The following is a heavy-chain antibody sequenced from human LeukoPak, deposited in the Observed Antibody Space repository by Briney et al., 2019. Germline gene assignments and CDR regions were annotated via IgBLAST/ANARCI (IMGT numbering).Heavy chain of an antibody. V-gene: IGHV1-18*01. CDR2: ISAYNGNT. CDR1: GYTFTSYG. CDR3: ARGLGIVGATVYYYYYGMDV. J-gene: IGHJ6*02. D-gene: IGHD1-26*01. Sequence: ASVKVSCKASGYTFTSYGISWVRQAPGQGLEWMGWISAYNGNTNYAQKLQGRVTMTTDTSTSTAYMELRSLRSDDTAVYYCARGLGIVGATVYYYYYGMDVWGQGTAVTVSS.